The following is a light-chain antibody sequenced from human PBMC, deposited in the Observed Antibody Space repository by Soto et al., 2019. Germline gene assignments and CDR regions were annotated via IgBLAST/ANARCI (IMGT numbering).Light chain of an antibody. CDR2: DVS. J-gene: IGLJ2*01. Sequence: QSVLTQPASVSGSPGQSITISCTGTSSYVGGYNYVSWYQQHPGKAPKLMIYDVSNRPSGVSNRFSGSKSGNTVSLTISGLHADDEADYYCSSYTSRSVVFGVGTLRTVL. CDR3: SSYTSRSVV. CDR1: SSYVGGYNY. V-gene: IGLV2-14*01.